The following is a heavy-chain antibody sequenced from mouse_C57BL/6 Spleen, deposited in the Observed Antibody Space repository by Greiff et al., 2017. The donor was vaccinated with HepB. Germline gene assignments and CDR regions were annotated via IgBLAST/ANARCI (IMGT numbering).Heavy chain of an antibody. CDR2: IYPGDGDT. V-gene: IGHV1-82*01. CDR1: GYAFSSSW. J-gene: IGHJ2*01. CDR3: AREDYYYYFDY. D-gene: IGHD1-1*01. Sequence: QVQLQQSGPELVKPGASVKISCKASGYAFSSSWMNWVKQRPGKGLEWIGRIYPGDGDTNYNGKFKGKATLTADKSSSTAYMQLSSLTSEDSAVYFCAREDYYYYFDYWGQGTTLTVSS.